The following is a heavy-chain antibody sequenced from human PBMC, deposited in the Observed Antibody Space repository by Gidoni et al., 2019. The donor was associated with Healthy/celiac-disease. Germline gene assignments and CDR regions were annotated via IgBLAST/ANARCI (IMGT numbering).Heavy chain of an antibody. CDR2: IKQDGSEK. J-gene: IGHJ4*02. V-gene: IGHV3-7*03. CDR3: AISSSWYYFDY. CDR1: AFTFSSHW. D-gene: IGHD6-13*01. Sequence: EVQLVESGGGLVQPGGSLRLSCAASAFTFSSHWMSWVRQAPGKGLKWVANIKQDGSEKYYVDSVKGRFTISRDNAKNSLYLQMNSLRAEDTAVYYCAISSSWYYFDYWGQGTLVTVSA.